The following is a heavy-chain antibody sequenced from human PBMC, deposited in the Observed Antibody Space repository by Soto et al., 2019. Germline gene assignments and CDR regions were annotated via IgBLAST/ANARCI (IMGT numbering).Heavy chain of an antibody. CDR2: INPSGGST. Sequence: QVQLVQSGAEVKKPGASVKVSCKASGYTFTSYYMHWVRQAPGQGLEWMGIINPSGGSTSYAQKFQGRVTMTRDTSTSTVYMELSSLRSEDTAVYYCASCTSRYGAYYYYYYMDVWGKGTTVTVSS. D-gene: IGHD2-2*01. V-gene: IGHV1-46*03. CDR3: ASCTSRYGAYYYYYYMDV. CDR1: GYTFTSYY. J-gene: IGHJ6*03.